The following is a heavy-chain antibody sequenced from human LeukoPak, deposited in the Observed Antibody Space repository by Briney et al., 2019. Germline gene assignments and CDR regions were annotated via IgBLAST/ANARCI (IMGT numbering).Heavy chain of an antibody. CDR1: GGSISSSSYY. V-gene: IGHV4-39*07. CDR2: IYYSGST. D-gene: IGHD3-10*01. CDR3: ARDAARSLYGSGKNWFDP. Sequence: SETLSLTCTVSGGSISSSSYYWGWIRQPPGKGLEWIGSIYYSGSTYYNPSLKSRVTISVDTSKNQFSLRLSSVTAADTAVYYCARDAARSLYGSGKNWFDPWGQGTLVTVSS. J-gene: IGHJ5*02.